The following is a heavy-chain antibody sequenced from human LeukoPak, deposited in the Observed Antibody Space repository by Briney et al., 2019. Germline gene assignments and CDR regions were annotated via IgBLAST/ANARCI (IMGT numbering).Heavy chain of an antibody. Sequence: SETLSLTCAVYGGSFSGYYWSWIRQPPGKGLEWIGEINHSGSTNYNPSLKSRVTISVDTSKNQFSLKLSSVTAADTAVYYCARNAPDDYGSGSYLFWGQGTLVTVSS. V-gene: IGHV4-34*01. J-gene: IGHJ4*02. CDR2: INHSGST. CDR3: ARNAPDDYGSGSYLF. CDR1: GGSFSGYY. D-gene: IGHD3-10*01.